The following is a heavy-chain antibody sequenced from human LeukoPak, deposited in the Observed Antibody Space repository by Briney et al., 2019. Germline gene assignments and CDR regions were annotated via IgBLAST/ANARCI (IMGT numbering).Heavy chain of an antibody. D-gene: IGHD3-10*01. Sequence: SETLSLTCTVSGGSISNYYWSWMRQPPGKGLEWIGYMYYSGSTNYNPSLKSRVTISVDTSKNQFSLKLSSVTAADTAVYYCARRKVRGVISYWGQGTLVTVSS. V-gene: IGHV4-59*12. CDR3: ARRKVRGVISY. CDR2: MYYSGST. J-gene: IGHJ4*02. CDR1: GGSISNYY.